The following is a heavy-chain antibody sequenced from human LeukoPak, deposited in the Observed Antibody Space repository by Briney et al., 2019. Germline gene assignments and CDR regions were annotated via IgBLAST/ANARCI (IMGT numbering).Heavy chain of an antibody. Sequence: GGSLRLSCAASGFTFSSYGMHWVRQAPGKGLEWVAFIRYDGSNKYYADSVKGRFTISRDNSKNTLYLQMNSLRAEDTAVYYCAKDPYSNSPRGSGSLVDYWGQGTLVTVSS. CDR2: IRYDGSNK. CDR1: GFTFSSYG. D-gene: IGHD3-10*01. CDR3: AKDPYSNSPRGSGSLVDY. J-gene: IGHJ4*02. V-gene: IGHV3-30*02.